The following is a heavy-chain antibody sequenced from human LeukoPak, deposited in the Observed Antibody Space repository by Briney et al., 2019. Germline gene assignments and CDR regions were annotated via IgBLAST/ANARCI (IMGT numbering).Heavy chain of an antibody. V-gene: IGHV3-23*01. CDR1: GFTFSSYA. D-gene: IGHD3-22*01. CDR3: AKGAGPDSSGYYPFDY. J-gene: IGHJ4*02. Sequence: GGSLRLSCAASGFTFSSYAMSWVRQAPGKGLERVSAISGSGGSTYYADSVKGRFTISRDNSKNTLYLQMNSLRAEDTAVYYCAKGAGPDSSGYYPFDYWGQGTLVTVSS. CDR2: ISGSGGST.